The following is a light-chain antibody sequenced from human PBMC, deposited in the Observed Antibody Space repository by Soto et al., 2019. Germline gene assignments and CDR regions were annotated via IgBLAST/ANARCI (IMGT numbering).Light chain of an antibody. Sequence: DIPMTQSPSSLSASVGDRVTITCRASQSISNSLNWYRQKPGKAPKLLIFDASSLQSGVPSRFSGSGSGTDFTLTISSLQPEDFATYYCQQSYNTPRTFGQGTKVEIK. V-gene: IGKV1-39*01. J-gene: IGKJ1*01. CDR2: DAS. CDR3: QQSYNTPRT. CDR1: QSISNS.